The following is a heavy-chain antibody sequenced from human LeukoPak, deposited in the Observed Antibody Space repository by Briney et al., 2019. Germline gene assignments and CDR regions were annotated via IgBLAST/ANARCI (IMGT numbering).Heavy chain of an antibody. CDR1: GFTFKNYA. V-gene: IGHV3-23*01. D-gene: IGHD3-10*01. CDR2: LSGSGAAT. J-gene: IGHJ4*02. CDR3: AKDRWYDGESGYFDH. Sequence: GGSLRLSCEASGFTFKNYAMAWVREAPGKGLEWVSRLSGSGAATFYADSVKGRFTISRDNSNNTLYLRLNSLRAEDTAIYFCAKDRWYDGESGYFDHWGRGTLVTVSS.